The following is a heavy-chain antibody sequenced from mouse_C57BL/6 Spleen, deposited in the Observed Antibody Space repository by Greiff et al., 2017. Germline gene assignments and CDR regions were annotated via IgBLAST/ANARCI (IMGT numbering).Heavy chain of an antibody. V-gene: IGHV14-2*01. CDR1: GFNIKDYY. D-gene: IGHD1-2*01. CDR2: IDPEDGET. Sequence: EVQLQQSGAELVKPGASVKLSCTASGFNIKDYYMHWVKQRTEQGLEWIGRIDPEDGETKYAPKFPGKATITADTSSNTAYLQLSSLTSEDTAVYYCARQGYGDYYAMDYWGQGTSVTVSS. CDR3: ARQGYGDYYAMDY. J-gene: IGHJ4*01.